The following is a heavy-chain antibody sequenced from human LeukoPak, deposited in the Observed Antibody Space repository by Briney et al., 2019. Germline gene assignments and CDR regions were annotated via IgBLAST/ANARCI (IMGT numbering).Heavy chain of an antibody. D-gene: IGHD6-6*01. J-gene: IGHJ4*02. CDR3: ARGPNSNWSGLDF. V-gene: IGHV3-74*01. Sequence: GGSLRLSCTASGFSFSGHWMHWARQLPGKGLVWVSRISPTGSTTSYADSVKGRFTVSRDNAKNTLYLQVNNLRAEDTAVYYCARGPNSNWSGLDFWGQGTQLTVSS. CDR1: GFSFSGHW. CDR2: ISPTGSTT.